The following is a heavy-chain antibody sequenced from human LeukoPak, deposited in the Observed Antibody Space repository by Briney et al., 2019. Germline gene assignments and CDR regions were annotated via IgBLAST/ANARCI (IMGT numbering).Heavy chain of an antibody. CDR2: INWNGCST. Sequence: GGSLRLSCAASGFTFDDYGMSWVRQAPGKGLEWVSGINWNGCSTGYADSVRGRFTISRDHAKNSVYLQLNGLRAEDTALYYCARVGSSGWPSRRGVDYWGQGTLVTVSS. CDR1: GFTFDDYG. V-gene: IGHV3-20*04. D-gene: IGHD6-19*01. J-gene: IGHJ4*02. CDR3: ARVGSSGWPSRRGVDY.